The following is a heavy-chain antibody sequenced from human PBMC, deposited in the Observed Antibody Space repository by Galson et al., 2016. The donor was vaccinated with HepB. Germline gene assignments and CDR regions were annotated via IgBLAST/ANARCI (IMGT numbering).Heavy chain of an antibody. J-gene: IGHJ4*02. D-gene: IGHD3-10*01. Sequence: SLRLSCAASGFTFSTYGMHWVRQAPGKGLEWVAVISYDGSNKYYADSVEGRVNISRDNSKNTLYLQMNSLRAEDTAVYYCAKDPYYYGSGNHYCHYWGQGTLVTVSS. CDR2: ISYDGSNK. V-gene: IGHV3-30*18. CDR3: AKDPYYYGSGNHYCHY. CDR1: GFTFSTYG.